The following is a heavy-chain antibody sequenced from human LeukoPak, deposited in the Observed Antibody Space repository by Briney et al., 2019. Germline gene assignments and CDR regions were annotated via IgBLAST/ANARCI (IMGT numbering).Heavy chain of an antibody. V-gene: IGHV1-18*04. CDR1: GYSFTSYG. CDR3: AREEGSRGAFDI. CDR2: INNYNGNT. D-gene: IGHD3-10*01. Sequence: ASVKVSCKASGYSFTSYGISWVRQAPGQGLKWMGWINNYNGNTNYAQKFQGRVTMTTDTSTSTAYMELRSLRSDDTAVYYCAREEGSRGAFDIWGQGTMVTVSS. J-gene: IGHJ3*02.